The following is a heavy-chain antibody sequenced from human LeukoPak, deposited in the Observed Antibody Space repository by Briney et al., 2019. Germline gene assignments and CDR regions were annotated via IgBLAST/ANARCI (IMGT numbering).Heavy chain of an antibody. Sequence: GGSLRLSCAASGFTFSIYAMSWVRQAPGKGLEWVSSISGTSGNTYYADSVKGRFTISRDNSKNTLYLQMNSLRAEDTAVYYCAREGGQYSSGWYYFDYWGQGTLVTVSS. CDR1: GFTFSIYA. CDR2: ISGTSGNT. V-gene: IGHV3-23*01. CDR3: AREGGQYSSGWYYFDY. J-gene: IGHJ4*02. D-gene: IGHD6-19*01.